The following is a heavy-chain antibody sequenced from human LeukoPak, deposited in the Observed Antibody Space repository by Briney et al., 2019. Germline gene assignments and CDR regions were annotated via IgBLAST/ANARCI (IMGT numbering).Heavy chain of an antibody. Sequence: ASVKVSCKASXXTXXXXXXXWXRQAXGXXXXXXXXXHTNTGNPTYAQDFTGRFVFSLDTSVSTAYLQISSLKAEGTAVYYCAKAMPGSGRRLFDYWGQGTLVTVSS. CDR2: XHTNTGNP. CDR1: XXTXXXXX. J-gene: IGHJ4*02. D-gene: IGHD3-10*01. V-gene: IGHV7-4-1*02. CDR3: AKAMPGSGRRLFDY.